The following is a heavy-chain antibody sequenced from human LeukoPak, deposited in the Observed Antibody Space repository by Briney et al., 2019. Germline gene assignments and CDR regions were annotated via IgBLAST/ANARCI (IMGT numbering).Heavy chain of an antibody. V-gene: IGHV1-69*13. Sequence: GASVKVSCKASGGTFSSYAISWVRQAPGQGLEWMGGIIPIFGTANYAQKFQGRVTITADESTSTAYMELSSLRSEDTAVYYCARADFWLRANWFDPWGQGTLVTVSS. D-gene: IGHD3-3*01. J-gene: IGHJ5*02. CDR1: GGTFSSYA. CDR2: IIPIFGTA. CDR3: ARADFWLRANWFDP.